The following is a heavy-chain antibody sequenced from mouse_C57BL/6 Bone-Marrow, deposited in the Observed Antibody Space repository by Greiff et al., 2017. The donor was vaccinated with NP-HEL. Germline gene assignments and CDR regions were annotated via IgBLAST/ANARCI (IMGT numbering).Heavy chain of an antibody. CDR3: ARKDYGSLYYFDY. CDR2: IYPRSGNT. J-gene: IGHJ2*01. V-gene: IGHV1-81*01. CDR1: GYTFTSYG. Sequence: VKLMESGAELARPGASVKLSCKASGYTFTSYGISWVKQRTGQGLEWIGEIYPRSGNTYYNEKFKGKATLTADKSSSTAYMELRSLTSEDSAVYFCARKDYGSLYYFDYWGQGTTLTVSS. D-gene: IGHD1-1*01.